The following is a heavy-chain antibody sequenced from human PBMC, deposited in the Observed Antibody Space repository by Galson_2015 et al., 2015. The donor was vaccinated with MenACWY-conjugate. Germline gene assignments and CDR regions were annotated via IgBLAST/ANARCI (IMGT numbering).Heavy chain of an antibody. V-gene: IGHV3-30*18. D-gene: IGHD2-15*01. J-gene: IGHJ6*02. Sequence: SLRLSCAASGFTFSSYGMHWVRQAPGKGLEWVAVISYDGSNKYYADSVKGRFTISRDNSKNTLYLQMNSLRAEDTAVYYCAKESCCGGSGSSGDYYYGMDVWGQGTTVTVSS. CDR1: GFTFSSYG. CDR3: AKESCCGGSGSSGDYYYGMDV. CDR2: ISYDGSNK.